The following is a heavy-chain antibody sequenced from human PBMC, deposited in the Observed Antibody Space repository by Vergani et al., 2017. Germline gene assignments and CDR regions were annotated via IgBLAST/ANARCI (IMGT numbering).Heavy chain of an antibody. CDR1: RFTFNSYG. V-gene: IGHV3-30*02. J-gene: IGHJ4*02. Sequence: QVQLVESGGGVVQPGGSLRLSCAASRFTFNSYGMHWVRQAPGKGLGWVASIRSDESRRYYGDSMEGPFTISRDNSKNTLYLQMKSLRPEDTAVYYCAKEGGGYCSVVTCYPEYWGQGTLVIVSS. D-gene: IGHD2-15*01. CDR3: AKEGGGYCSVVTCYPEY. CDR2: IRSDESRR.